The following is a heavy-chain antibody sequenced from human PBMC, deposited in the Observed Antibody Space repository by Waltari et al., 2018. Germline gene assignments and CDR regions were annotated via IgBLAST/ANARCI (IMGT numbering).Heavy chain of an antibody. J-gene: IGHJ4*02. CDR3: ARQDGSGWSRLTY. CDR1: GGSISSNY. Sequence: QVQLQESGPGLVKPSETLSLTCAVSGGSISSNYWSWIRQSPGKGLEWIGYIYGAKGTNNYNPSLKSRVTISTDTSKNQFSLNLSSLTVADTAVYYCARQDGSGWSRLTYCGQGVLVTVSS. CDR2: IYGAKGTN. V-gene: IGHV4-59*08. D-gene: IGHD6-13*01.